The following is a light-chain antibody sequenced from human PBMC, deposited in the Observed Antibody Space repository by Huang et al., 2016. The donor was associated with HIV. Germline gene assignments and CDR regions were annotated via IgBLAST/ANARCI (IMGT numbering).Light chain of an antibody. CDR2: GAS. CDR1: QPFLDNSKMDSF. Sequence: DIVVTQSPDSLAVSLGARATIHCKSSQPFLDNSKMDSFIAWYQQRPGQSPKLLIHGASARQSGVPERFSGSVSETNFTLTINGLQPEDVAIYFCQQYSTIPTFGGGTKVDI. CDR3: QQYSTIPT. V-gene: IGKV4-1*01. J-gene: IGKJ4*01.